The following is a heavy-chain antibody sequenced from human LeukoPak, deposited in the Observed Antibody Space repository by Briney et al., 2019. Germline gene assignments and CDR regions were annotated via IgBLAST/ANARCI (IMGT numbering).Heavy chain of an antibody. V-gene: IGHV4-61*02. CDR2: IYTSGST. Sequence: PSQTLSLTCTVSGGSISSGSYYWSWIRQPAGKGLEWIGRIYTSGSTNYNPSLKSRVTISVDTSKNQFSLKLSSVTAADTAVYYCARVRISTYVQSTFGMDVWGQGTTVTVSS. D-gene: IGHD4-11*01. CDR1: GGSISSGSYY. CDR3: ARVRISTYVQSTFGMDV. J-gene: IGHJ6*02.